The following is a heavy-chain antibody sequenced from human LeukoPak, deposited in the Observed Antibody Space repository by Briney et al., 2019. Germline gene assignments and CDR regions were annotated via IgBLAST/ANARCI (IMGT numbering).Heavy chain of an antibody. Sequence: SETLSLTCTVSGGSISSYYWSWIRQPAGKGLEWIGRIYTSGSTNYNPSLKSRVTMSVDTSKNQFSLKLSSVTAADTAVYYCARDPISYAFGGVIDVYWGQGTLVTVSS. J-gene: IGHJ4*02. CDR3: ARDPISYAFGGVIDVY. CDR2: IYTSGST. CDR1: GGSISSYY. V-gene: IGHV4-4*07. D-gene: IGHD3-16*02.